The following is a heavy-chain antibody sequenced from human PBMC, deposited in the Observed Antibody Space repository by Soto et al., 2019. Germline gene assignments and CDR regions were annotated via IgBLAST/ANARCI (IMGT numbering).Heavy chain of an antibody. CDR1: GYTFTSYY. CDR2: INPSGGST. J-gene: IGHJ4*02. V-gene: IGHV1-46*01. D-gene: IGHD6-19*01. Sequence: AAVKVSCKASGYTFTSYYMHWVRQAPGQGLEWMGIINPSGGSTSYAQKFQGRVTMTRDTSTSTVYMELSSLRSEDTAVYYCARNRRGWFAFDYWGQGTLVTVSS. CDR3: ARNRRGWFAFDY.